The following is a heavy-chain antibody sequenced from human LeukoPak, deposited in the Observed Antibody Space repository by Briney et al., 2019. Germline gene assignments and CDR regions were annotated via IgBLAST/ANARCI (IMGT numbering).Heavy chain of an antibody. Sequence: SETLSLTCTVSGGSISSYYWSWIRQPPGKGLEWIGYIYYSGSTNYNPSLKSRVTILVDTSKNQFSLKLSSVTAADTAVYYCARHPRNYYYYYMDVWGKGTTVTVSS. J-gene: IGHJ6*03. CDR3: ARHPRNYYYYYMDV. CDR1: GGSISSYY. CDR2: IYYSGST. V-gene: IGHV4-59*08.